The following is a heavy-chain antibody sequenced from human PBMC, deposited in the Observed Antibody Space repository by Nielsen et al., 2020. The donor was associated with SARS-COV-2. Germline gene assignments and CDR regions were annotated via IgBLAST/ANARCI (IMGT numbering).Heavy chain of an antibody. V-gene: IGHV1-69*13. CDR3: ATVDKSYDILTGYLAS. J-gene: IGHJ5*02. CDR1: GATFPTFS. CDR2: FTALFGTT. Sequence: VQFSCKTSGATFPTFSITWVRQAPGQGLEWMGEFTALFGTTTNAQKSHGRVSITADEGANTAYMELTRLRFEDTAVYYCATVDKSYDILTGYLASWGQGTLVIVST. D-gene: IGHD3-9*01.